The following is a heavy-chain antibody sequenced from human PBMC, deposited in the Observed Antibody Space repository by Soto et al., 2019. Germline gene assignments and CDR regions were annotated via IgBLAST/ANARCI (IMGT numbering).Heavy chain of an antibody. CDR2: ISAWGDST. D-gene: IGHD5-12*01. J-gene: IGHJ4*02. Sequence: GGSLRLSCAASGFTFSSYSMNWVRQAPGKGLEWVSAISAWGDSTYYADSVKGRFTISRDNSKNTLFLQLTGLSDEDTAVYYCAKDPNSGYVQLFEYWGQGALVTVSS. CDR1: GFTFSSYS. V-gene: IGHV3-23*01. CDR3: AKDPNSGYVQLFEY.